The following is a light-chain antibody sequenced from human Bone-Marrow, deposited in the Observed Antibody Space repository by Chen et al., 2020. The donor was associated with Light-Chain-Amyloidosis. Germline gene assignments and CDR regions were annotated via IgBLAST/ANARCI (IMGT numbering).Light chain of an antibody. CDR2: DAS. CDR1: QSVSSY. CDR3: QQRSNWPPYT. Sequence: EIVLTQSPASLSLSPGERATLSCRASQSVSSYLAWYQQKPGQAPRLLIYDASNRATGIPARFSGSGSGTDFTLTISSLEPEDFAVYDGQQRSNWPPYTFGRGTKLEIK. V-gene: IGKV3-11*01. J-gene: IGKJ2*01.